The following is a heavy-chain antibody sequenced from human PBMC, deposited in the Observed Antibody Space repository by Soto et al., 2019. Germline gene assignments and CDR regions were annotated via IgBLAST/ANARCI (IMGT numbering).Heavy chain of an antibody. CDR3: AVYDSSGYYYVH. CDR1: GYSFTSYW. V-gene: IGHV5-10-1*01. J-gene: IGHJ4*02. CDR2: IDPSDSYT. Sequence: GESLKISCKGSGYSFTSYWISWVRQMPGKGLEWMGRIDPSDSYTNYSPSFQGHVTISADKSISTAYLQWSSLKASDTAMYYCAVYDSSGYYYVHWGQGTLVTVSS. D-gene: IGHD3-22*01.